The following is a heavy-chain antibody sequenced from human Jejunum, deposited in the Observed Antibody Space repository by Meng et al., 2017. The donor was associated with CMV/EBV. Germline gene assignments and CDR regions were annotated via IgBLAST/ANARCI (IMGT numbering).Heavy chain of an antibody. Sequence: GFTFSSYEMNWVRQAPGRGLEWVSYISRSGDTIFYADSVKGRFTISRDNAKNSLYLQMDSLRAEDTAFYYCARDYGGLWSPYNFDYWGQGTTVTVSS. D-gene: IGHD2-21*01. V-gene: IGHV3-48*03. CDR3: ARDYGGLWSPYNFDY. J-gene: IGHJ4*02. CDR2: ISRSGDTI. CDR1: GFTFSSYE.